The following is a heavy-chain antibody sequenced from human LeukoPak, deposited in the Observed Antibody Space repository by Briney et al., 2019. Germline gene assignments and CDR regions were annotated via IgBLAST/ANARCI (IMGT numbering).Heavy chain of an antibody. CDR3: ARRAGAYSHPYDY. V-gene: IGHV3-21*04. J-gene: IGHJ4*02. CDR1: GFTFSTYS. Sequence: GGSLRLSCVASGFTFSTYSMNWVRQAPGKGLEWVSFISTSSNYIYYADSVKGRFTISRDNSKNTLYLQMNSLRAEDTAVYYCARRAGAYSHPYDYWGQGTLVTVSS. CDR2: ISTSSNYI. D-gene: IGHD4/OR15-4a*01.